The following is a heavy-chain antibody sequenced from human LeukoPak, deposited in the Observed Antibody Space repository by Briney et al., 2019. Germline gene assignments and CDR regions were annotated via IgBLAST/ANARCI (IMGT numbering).Heavy chain of an antibody. J-gene: IGHJ3*01. CDR3: VRELGAPAAGAFDL. CDR2: MGSSGTKG. CDR1: GFTFSSYS. V-gene: IGHV3-21*01. D-gene: IGHD1-26*01. Sequence: GGSLRLSCAGSGFTFSSYSMNWVRQAPGKGLEWVSSMGSSGTKGYYADSVKGRFIISRDNAENSLFLQMNSLRAEDSALYYCVRELGAPAAGAFDLWGQGTLVTVSS.